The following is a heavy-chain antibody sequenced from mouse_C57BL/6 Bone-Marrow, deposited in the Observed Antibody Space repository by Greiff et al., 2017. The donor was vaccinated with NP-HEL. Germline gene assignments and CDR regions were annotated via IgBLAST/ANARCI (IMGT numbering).Heavy chain of an antibody. CDR2: ISSGGDYI. Sequence: EVQGVESGEGLVKPGGSLKLSCAASGFTFSSYAMSWVRQTPEKRLEWVAYISSGGDYIYYADTVKGRFTISRDNARNTLYLQMSSLKSEDTAMYYCTRVGYYGSSWGFAYWGQGTLVTVSA. J-gene: IGHJ3*01. D-gene: IGHD1-1*01. V-gene: IGHV5-9-1*02. CDR3: TRVGYYGSSWGFAY. CDR1: GFTFSSYA.